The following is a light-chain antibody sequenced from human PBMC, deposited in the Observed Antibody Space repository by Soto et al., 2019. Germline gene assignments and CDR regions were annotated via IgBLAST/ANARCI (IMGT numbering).Light chain of an antibody. CDR3: SSYTRSSTLVV. CDR1: SSDVDNYNY. V-gene: IGLV2-14*03. CDR2: DVS. Sequence: QPVLTQPASVSGSPGQSITISCTGTSSDVDNYNYVSWYQQHPGKAPKLMIYDVSNRPSGVSNRFSGSKSGNTASLTISGLQAEDEADYYCSSYTRSSTLVVFGGGTKLTVL. J-gene: IGLJ2*01.